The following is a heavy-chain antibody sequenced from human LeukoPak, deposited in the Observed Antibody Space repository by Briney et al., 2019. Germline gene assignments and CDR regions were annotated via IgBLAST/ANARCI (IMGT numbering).Heavy chain of an antibody. V-gene: IGHV6-1*01. D-gene: IGHD2-15*01. CDR1: GDSVSSNSAA. Sequence: SQTLSLTCAISGDSVSSNSAAWNWIRQSPSRGLEWLGRTYYRSKWYNDYAVSVKSRITINPDTSKNQFSLKLSSVTAADTAVYYCARLLGYCSGGSCYLNWFDPWGQGTLVTVSS. CDR3: ARLLGYCSGGSCYLNWFDP. CDR2: TYYRSKWYN. J-gene: IGHJ5*02.